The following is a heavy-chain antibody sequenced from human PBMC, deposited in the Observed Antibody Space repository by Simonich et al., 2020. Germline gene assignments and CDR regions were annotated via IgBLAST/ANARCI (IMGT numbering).Heavy chain of an antibody. CDR3: ATGFEYSSSSWAFDI. Sequence: EVQLVQSGAEVKKPGATVKISCKFSGYTFTDYYMHWVQQSPGKGYEGMGLVDTEDSETKYAEKCQGRVTITEDTSTDTAYMELSSLRSEDTAVYYCATGFEYSSSSWAFDIWGQGTMVTVSS. CDR2: VDTEDSET. CDR1: GYTFTDYY. D-gene: IGHD6-6*01. V-gene: IGHV1-69-2*01. J-gene: IGHJ3*02.